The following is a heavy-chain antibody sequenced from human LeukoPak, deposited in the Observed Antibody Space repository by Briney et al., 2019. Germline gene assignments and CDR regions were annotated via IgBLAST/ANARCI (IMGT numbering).Heavy chain of an antibody. D-gene: IGHD3-10*01. Sequence: KSSETLSLTCTVSGGSISNYYWSWIRQPPGKGLEWIGYIYYSGSTNYNPSLKSRVTISVDTSKNQFSLKLSSVTAADTAVYYCARERRPYQYGSGSYPDYWGQGTLVTVSS. V-gene: IGHV4-59*01. J-gene: IGHJ4*02. CDR2: IYYSGST. CDR1: GGSISNYY. CDR3: ARERRPYQYGSGSYPDY.